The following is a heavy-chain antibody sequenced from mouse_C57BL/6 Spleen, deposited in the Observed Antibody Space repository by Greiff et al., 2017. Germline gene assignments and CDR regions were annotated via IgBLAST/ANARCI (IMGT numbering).Heavy chain of an antibody. V-gene: IGHV14-3*01. D-gene: IGHD2-12*01. CDR2: IDPANGNT. CDR1: GFNIKNTY. CDR3: AKRHYSYWYFDV. Sequence: VQLQQSVAELVRPGASVKLSCTASGFNIKNTYMHWVKQRPEQGLEWIGRIDPANGNTKYAPKFPGKATLTADTSSNTTYLQLSSLTSEDTAIYYDAKRHYSYWYFDVWGTGTTVTVSS. J-gene: IGHJ1*03.